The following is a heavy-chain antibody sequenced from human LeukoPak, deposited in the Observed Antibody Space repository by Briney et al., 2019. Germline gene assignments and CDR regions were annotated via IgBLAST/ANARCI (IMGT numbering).Heavy chain of an antibody. J-gene: IGHJ4*02. V-gene: IGHV4-34*01. CDR3: ARGTNGPRLNY. CDR1: GGSFSAYY. CDR2: INPSGSA. D-gene: IGHD5-12*01. Sequence: SSETLSLTCAVNGGSFSAYYWTWIRQSPGKGLEWIGEINPSGSANYHPSLKSRVTTSLDTSNNQFSLRSRSVTAADTALYYCARGTNGPRLNYWGQGTLVTVSS.